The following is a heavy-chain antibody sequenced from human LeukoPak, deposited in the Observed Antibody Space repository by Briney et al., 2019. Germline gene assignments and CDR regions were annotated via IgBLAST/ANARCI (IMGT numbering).Heavy chain of an antibody. CDR1: GYSFTNHW. J-gene: IGHJ4*02. CDR2: IYPGDSDT. CDR3: ARRAYYYGSGSPYYFDY. V-gene: IGHV5-51*01. D-gene: IGHD3-10*01. Sequence: GESLKISCKGSGYSFTNHWIGWVRQMPGKCLEWMGFIYPGDSDTRYSPSFQGQVTISAAKSISTAYLQWSSLKASDTAMYYCARRAYYYGSGSPYYFDYWGQGTLVTVSS.